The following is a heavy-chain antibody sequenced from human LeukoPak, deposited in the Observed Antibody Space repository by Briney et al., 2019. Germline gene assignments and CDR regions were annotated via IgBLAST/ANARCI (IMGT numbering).Heavy chain of an antibody. CDR2: ISTSSIYI. J-gene: IGHJ4*02. V-gene: IGHV3-21*01. Sequence: PGGSLRLSCAASGFTFSSYSMNWVRQAPGKGLEWVSSISTSSIYIYYADSMKGRFTISRDNAKKSLYLQMNSLRAEDTAVYYCANRPYGSGYAGRALDYWGQGTLVTASS. CDR3: ANRPYGSGYAGRALDY. D-gene: IGHD6-19*01. CDR1: GFTFSSYS.